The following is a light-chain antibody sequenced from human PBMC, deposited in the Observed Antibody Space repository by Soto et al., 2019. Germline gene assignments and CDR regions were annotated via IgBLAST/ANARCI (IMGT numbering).Light chain of an antibody. CDR1: SSNIGSNY. V-gene: IGLV1-47*02. CDR3: AAWDDSLRGLRVV. J-gene: IGLJ2*01. Sequence: QSVLTQPPSASGTPGQRVTISCSGSSSNIGSNYVYWYQQLPGTAPKLLIYSNNQRPSGVPDRFSGSKSGTSASLAISGLRSEDEADYYCAAWDDSLRGLRVVFGGGTKLTVL. CDR2: SNN.